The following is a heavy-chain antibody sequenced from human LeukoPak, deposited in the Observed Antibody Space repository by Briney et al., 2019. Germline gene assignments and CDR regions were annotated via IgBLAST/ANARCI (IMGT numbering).Heavy chain of an antibody. J-gene: IGHJ5*02. CDR2: ISNDGTTE. CDR3: ARDRLLWFGETNWFDP. D-gene: IGHD3-10*01. V-gene: IGHV3-30-3*01. Sequence: GGSLRLSCVASGFNFSPYAVHWVRQAPGKGLEWVAIISNDGTTESYTDSVKGRFTISRDNSKNTLYLQMNSLRAEDTAVYYCARDRLLWFGETNWFDPWGQGTLVTVSS. CDR1: GFNFSPYA.